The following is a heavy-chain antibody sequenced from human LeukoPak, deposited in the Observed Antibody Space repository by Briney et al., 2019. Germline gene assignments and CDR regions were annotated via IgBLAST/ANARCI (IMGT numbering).Heavy chain of an antibody. D-gene: IGHD3-22*01. CDR1: GDRVSSTSAA. Sequence: SQTLSPASGIYGDRVSSTSAASNSTRQSPLRGLEWLGRTYYRSKWYYDYAVSVKSRITINPDTSKNQFSLQLNSVTPEDTAVYYCARGSSRGIVVGMFYYFDYWGQGTLVTVSS. CDR2: TYYRSKWYY. J-gene: IGHJ4*02. V-gene: IGHV6-1*01. CDR3: ARGSSRGIVVGMFYYFDY.